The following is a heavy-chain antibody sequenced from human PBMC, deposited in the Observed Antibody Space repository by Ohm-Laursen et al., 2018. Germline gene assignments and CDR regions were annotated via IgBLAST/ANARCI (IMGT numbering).Heavy chain of an antibody. V-gene: IGHV1-18*01. Sequence: SSVKVSCKASGYTFTSYGISWVRQAPGQGLEWMGWISAYTGNTNYAQKLQGRVTMTTDTSTSTAYMVLRSLRSDDTAVYYCARVDYYDYIWGSFRLNPMDLNYWGQGTLVTVSS. D-gene: IGHD3-16*02. CDR1: GYTFTSYG. CDR3: ARVDYYDYIWGSFRLNPMDLNY. CDR2: ISAYTGNT. J-gene: IGHJ4*02.